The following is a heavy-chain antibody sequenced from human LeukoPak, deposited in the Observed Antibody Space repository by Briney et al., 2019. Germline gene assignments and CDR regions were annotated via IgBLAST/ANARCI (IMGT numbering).Heavy chain of an antibody. J-gene: IGHJ4*02. CDR1: GFTFSSYW. Sequence: GGSLRLSCAASGFTFSSYWMSWVRQAPGKGLEWVANIKQDGSEKYYVDSVKGRFTISRDNAKNSLYLQMNSLRAEDTAVYYCARDPHLYSSRLFLDYWGQGTLVTVSS. V-gene: IGHV3-7*01. CDR2: IKQDGSEK. D-gene: IGHD6-13*01. CDR3: ARDPHLYSSRLFLDY.